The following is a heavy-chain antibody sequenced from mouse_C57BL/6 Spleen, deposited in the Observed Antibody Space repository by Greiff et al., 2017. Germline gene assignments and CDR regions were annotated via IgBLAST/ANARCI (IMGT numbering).Heavy chain of an antibody. Sequence: VKLMESGAELARPGASVKLSCKASGYTFTSYGISWVKQRTGQGLEWIGEIYPRSGNTYYNEKFKGKATLTADKSSSTAYMELRSLTSEDSAVYCCARCHFYYGYGWPAADFDYWGQGTTLTVSS. V-gene: IGHV1-81*01. D-gene: IGHD2-2*01. J-gene: IGHJ2*01. CDR1: GYTFTSYG. CDR2: IYPRSGNT. CDR3: ARCHFYYGYGWPAADFDY.